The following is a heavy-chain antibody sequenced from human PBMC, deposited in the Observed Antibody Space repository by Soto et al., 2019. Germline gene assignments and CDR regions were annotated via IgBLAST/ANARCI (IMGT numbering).Heavy chain of an antibody. Sequence: ASVKVSCKASGYTFTSYAMHWVRQAPGQRLEWTGWINAGNGNTKYSQKFQGRVTITRDTSASTAYMELSSLRSEDTAVYYCARDGFGEFFDYWGQGTLVTAPQ. V-gene: IGHV1-3*01. CDR3: ARDGFGEFFDY. CDR1: GYTFTSYA. J-gene: IGHJ4*02. CDR2: INAGNGNT. D-gene: IGHD3-10*01.